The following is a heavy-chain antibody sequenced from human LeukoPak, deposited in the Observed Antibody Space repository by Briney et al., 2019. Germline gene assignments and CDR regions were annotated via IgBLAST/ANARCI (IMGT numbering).Heavy chain of an antibody. V-gene: IGHV3-48*01. J-gene: IGHJ3*02. CDR1: GFTFSSYA. CDR2: IRSSSSTI. CDR3: ARAKRNGFDI. Sequence: PGGSLRLSCAASGFTFSSYAMHWVRQAPGKGLEWVSYIRSSSSTIYYADSVKGRFTISRDNAKNSLYLQMNSLRAEDTAVCYCARAKRNGFDIWGQGTMVTVSS.